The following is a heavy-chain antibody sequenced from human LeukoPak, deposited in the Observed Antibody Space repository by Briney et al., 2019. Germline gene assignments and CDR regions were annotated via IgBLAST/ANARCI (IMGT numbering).Heavy chain of an antibody. V-gene: IGHV1-46*01. J-gene: IGHJ4*02. D-gene: IGHD1-26*01. CDR1: GYTFTYYY. CDR3: ARKAGGSYRLDY. CDR2: INPSGGST. Sequence: ASVNVSCKASGYTFTYYYMHWVRQAPGQGLEWMGIINPSGGSTSYAQKFQGRVTMTRDTSTSTVYMEVSSLRSEDTAVYYCARKAGGSYRLDYWGQGTLVTVSS.